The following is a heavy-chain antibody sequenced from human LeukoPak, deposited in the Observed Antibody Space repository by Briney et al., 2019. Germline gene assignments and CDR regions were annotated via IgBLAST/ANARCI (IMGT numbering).Heavy chain of an antibody. Sequence: GASVKVSCKASGYTFTSYGISWVRQAPGQGLEWMGWISAYNGNTNYAQKLQGRVTMTRNTSISTAYMELSSLRSEDTAVYYCARVGGPLGFDYWGQGTLVTVSS. CDR1: GYTFTSYG. CDR3: ARVGGPLGFDY. V-gene: IGHV1-18*01. J-gene: IGHJ4*02. D-gene: IGHD3-16*01. CDR2: ISAYNGNT.